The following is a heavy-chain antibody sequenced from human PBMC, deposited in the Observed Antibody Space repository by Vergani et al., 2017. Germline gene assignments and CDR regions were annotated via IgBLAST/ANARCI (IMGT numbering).Heavy chain of an antibody. CDR2: IDTSGST. CDR3: AGDGGEYDKDALDV. CDR1: GGSFITGGQS. Sequence: QVQLQESGPGLVKPSQTLSLTCTVSGGSFITGGQSWTWLRQSAGKGLEWIGRIDTSGSTNYNPSLRSRAIMSVDASKMQFSLKLTSVTAADTAVYYCAGDGGEYDKDALDVWGQGTKVTVTS. D-gene: IGHD2-21*01. J-gene: IGHJ3*01. V-gene: IGHV4-61*02.